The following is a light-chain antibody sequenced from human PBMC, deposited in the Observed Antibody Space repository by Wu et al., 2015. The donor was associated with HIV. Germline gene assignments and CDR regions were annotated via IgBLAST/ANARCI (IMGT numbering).Light chain of an antibody. CDR2: GAS. CDR3: QLSNNWPWT. CDR1: RVLAE. V-gene: IGKV3-15*01. J-gene: IGKJ1*01. Sequence: PGERATLSCRPVRVLAELSLVPAEPGQASRLLIYGASIRATGIPATFIGSGSGTEFTLTISSLQSEDFAVYYCQLSNNWPWTFGQGTKVEIK.